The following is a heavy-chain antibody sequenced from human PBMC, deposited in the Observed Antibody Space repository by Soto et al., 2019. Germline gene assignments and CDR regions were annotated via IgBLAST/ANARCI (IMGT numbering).Heavy chain of an antibody. Sequence: SETLSLTCTVSGGSISSYYWSWIRQPPGKGLEWIGYIYYSGSTNYNPSLKSRVTISVDTPKNHFSLKLSSVTAADTAVYYCARQVVRERAFDIWGQGTMVTVSS. CDR1: GGSISSYY. V-gene: IGHV4-59*08. J-gene: IGHJ3*02. CDR2: IYYSGST. D-gene: IGHD3-10*01. CDR3: ARQVVRERAFDI.